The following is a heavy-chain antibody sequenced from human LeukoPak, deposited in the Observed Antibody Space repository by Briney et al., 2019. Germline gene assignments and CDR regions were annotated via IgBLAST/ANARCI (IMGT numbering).Heavy chain of an antibody. CDR2: ISSSSSYM. D-gene: IGHD5-12*01. J-gene: IGHJ4*02. Sequence: GGSLRLSCAASGFTFSTYTMNWVRQAPGKGLEWVSFISSSSSYMYYADSVKGRFTISRDNTKKSLYLQMNSLRAEDTAVYYCARDFSGYDYNFDYWGQGTLVTVSS. V-gene: IGHV3-21*01. CDR3: ARDFSGYDYNFDY. CDR1: GFTFSTYT.